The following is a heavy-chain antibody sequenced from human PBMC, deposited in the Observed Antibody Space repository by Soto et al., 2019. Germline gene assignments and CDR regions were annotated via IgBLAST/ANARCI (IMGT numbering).Heavy chain of an antibody. D-gene: IGHD7-27*01. J-gene: IGHJ4*02. Sequence: QVQLVQSGAEVKKPGSSVKVSCEASGGTFSGHAISWVRQAPGQGPEWMGGLIPLFGTTQHAQNFQNRLTITADKCTCTAYMELPSLRFEDTAIYYCARGPNWGYRFDSWGQGTQVTVAS. CDR3: ARGPNWGYRFDS. CDR2: LIPLFGTT. V-gene: IGHV1-69*06. CDR1: GGTFSGHA.